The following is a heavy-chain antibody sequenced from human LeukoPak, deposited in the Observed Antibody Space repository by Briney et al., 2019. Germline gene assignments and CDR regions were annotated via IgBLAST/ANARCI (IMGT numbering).Heavy chain of an antibody. CDR3: ARDAWPFYDILTGYSPYYFDY. CDR2: ISAYNGNT. Sequence: ASVKVSCKASGYTFTGYYMHWVRQAPGQGLEWMGWISAYNGNTNYAQKLQGRVTMTTDTSTSTAYMELRSLRSDDTAVYYCARDAWPFYDILTGYSPYYFDYWGQGTLVTVSS. J-gene: IGHJ4*02. V-gene: IGHV1-18*04. D-gene: IGHD3-9*01. CDR1: GYTFTGYY.